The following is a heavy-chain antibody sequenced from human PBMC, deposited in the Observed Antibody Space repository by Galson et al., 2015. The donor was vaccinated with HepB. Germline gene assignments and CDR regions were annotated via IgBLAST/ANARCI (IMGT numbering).Heavy chain of an antibody. CDR3: GRKIPTGSYYDY. V-gene: IGHV1-18*01. CDR2: INPNNGDT. J-gene: IGHJ4*02. Sequence: SVKVSCKASGYSFSVYGLTWVRQAPGQGLEWLGWINPNNGDTNYAQKFQGRVTVTIDTSTSTVYMELTSPRPDDTAVYYCGRKIPTGSYYDYWGQGTLVTVSS. D-gene: IGHD1-14*01. CDR1: GYSFSVYG.